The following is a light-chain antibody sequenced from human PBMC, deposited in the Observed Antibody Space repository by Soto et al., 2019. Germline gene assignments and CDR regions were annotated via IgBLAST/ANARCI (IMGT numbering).Light chain of an antibody. CDR2: AAS. V-gene: IGKV1-9*01. CDR1: QGIRRY. J-gene: IGKJ4*01. Sequence: IQVSQSPSSASASDRDRGSITCRASQGIRRYLAWYQQRPGKAPKLLMYAASTLQSGVPSRFSGSGSGTDFTLTISSLQPEDFATYYCQQFNSYPLTFGGGTKVDIK. CDR3: QQFNSYPLT.